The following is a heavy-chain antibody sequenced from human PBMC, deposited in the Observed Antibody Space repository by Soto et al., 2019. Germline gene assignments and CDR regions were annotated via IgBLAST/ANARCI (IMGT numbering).Heavy chain of an antibody. J-gene: IGHJ4*02. D-gene: IGHD3-16*02. CDR1: GFTFSDYY. V-gene: IGHV3-11*01. Sequence: VGSLRLSCAASGFTFSDYYMSWIRLAPGKGLEWVSYISSSGSTIYYADSVKGRFTISRDNAKNSPYLQMNSLRAEDTAVYYCARDVPVAWGSYRRHTHWGQGTLVTVST. CDR2: ISSSGSTI. CDR3: ARDVPVAWGSYRRHTH.